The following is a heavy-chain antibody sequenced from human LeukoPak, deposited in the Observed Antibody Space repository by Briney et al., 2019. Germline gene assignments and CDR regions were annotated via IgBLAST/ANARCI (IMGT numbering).Heavy chain of an antibody. CDR1: GFTFSSYA. D-gene: IGHD1-26*01. V-gene: IGHV3-23*01. CDR3: ASRLGKAFDI. CDR2: ISGSGSST. Sequence: GGSLRRSCAASGFTFSSYAMNWVRQAAGKGLEGVSAISGSGSSTYYADSVKGRFTISRDNSKNTLYLQMNTLGAEDTAVYYCASRLGKAFDIWGQGTMVTVSS. J-gene: IGHJ3*02.